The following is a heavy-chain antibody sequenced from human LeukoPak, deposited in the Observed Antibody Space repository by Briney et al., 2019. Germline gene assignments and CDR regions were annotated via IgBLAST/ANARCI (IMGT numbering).Heavy chain of an antibody. J-gene: IGHJ4*02. Sequence: SETLSLTCTVSGGSISSYYGSWIRQPPGKGLEWIGYIYYSGSTNYNPSLKSRVTISVDTSKNQFSLKLSSVTAADTAVYYCARVQELTGYSLFDYWGQGTLVTVSS. CDR1: GGSISSYY. V-gene: IGHV4-59*01. CDR3: ARVQELTGYSLFDY. CDR2: IYYSGST. D-gene: IGHD3-9*01.